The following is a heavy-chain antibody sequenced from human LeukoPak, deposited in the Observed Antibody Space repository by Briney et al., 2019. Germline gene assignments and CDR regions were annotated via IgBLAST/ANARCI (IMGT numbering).Heavy chain of an antibody. CDR2: ISAYNGNT. V-gene: IGHV1-18*01. Sequence: VASVKVSCKASGYTFTIYGISWVRQAPGQGLEWMGWISAYNGNTNYAQKLQGRVTMTTDTSTSIVYMELRSLRSDDTAVYYCARKQGRGNLYAFDIWGQGTMVTVSS. J-gene: IGHJ3*02. CDR3: ARKQGRGNLYAFDI. D-gene: IGHD1-1*01. CDR1: GYTFTIYG.